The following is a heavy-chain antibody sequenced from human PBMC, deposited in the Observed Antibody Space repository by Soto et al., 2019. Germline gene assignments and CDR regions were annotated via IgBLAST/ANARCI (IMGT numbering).Heavy chain of an antibody. V-gene: IGHV1-18*01. CDR1: GYTFTSYD. J-gene: IGHJ6*03. D-gene: IGHD3-9*01. CDR3: ARDSVLRYFDWSRFYMDV. Sequence: ASVKVSCKASGYTFTSYDINWVRQATGQGLEWMGWISAYNGNTNYAQKLQGRVTMTTDTSTSTAYMELRSLRSDDTAVYYCARDSVLRYFDWSRFYMDVWGKGTTVTVSS. CDR2: ISAYNGNT.